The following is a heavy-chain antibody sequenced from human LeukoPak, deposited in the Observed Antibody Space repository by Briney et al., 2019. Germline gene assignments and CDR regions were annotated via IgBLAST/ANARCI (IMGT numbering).Heavy chain of an antibody. CDR2: VSYDGSIK. CDR3: ARDHYSSGPYYFDY. D-gene: IGHD6-19*01. V-gene: IGHV3-30-3*01. J-gene: IGHJ4*02. Sequence: TGGSLGLSCAASGFTFSSYALHWVRQAPNKGLEWVAIVSYDGSIKYYADSVKGRFTISRDNSKNTLYLQMNSLRVEDTAVYYCARDHYSSGPYYFDYWGQGTLVTVSS. CDR1: GFTFSSYA.